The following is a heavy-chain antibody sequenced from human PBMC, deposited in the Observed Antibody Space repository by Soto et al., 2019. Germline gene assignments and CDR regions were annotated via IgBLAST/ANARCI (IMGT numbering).Heavy chain of an antibody. CDR1: GYTFTSYG. V-gene: IGHV1-18*01. Sequence: QVQLVQSGAEVKKPGASVKVSCKASGYTFTSYGISWVRQAPGQGLEWMGWISAYNGNTNYAQKLQGRVTMTTDTTRSTAYMELRSMRSDDTAVYYCAREPGGYDILTGYLPYYYYGMDVWGQGTTVTVSS. J-gene: IGHJ6*02. CDR3: AREPGGYDILTGYLPYYYYGMDV. D-gene: IGHD3-9*01. CDR2: ISAYNGNT.